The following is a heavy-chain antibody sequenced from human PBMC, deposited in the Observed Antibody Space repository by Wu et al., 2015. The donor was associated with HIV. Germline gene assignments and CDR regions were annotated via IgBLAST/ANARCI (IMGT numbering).Heavy chain of an antibody. CDR3: ASPKGEYSSSWYVVAYFDY. CDR1: GYTFTYRY. D-gene: IGHD6-13*01. CDR2: ITPFNGNT. J-gene: IGHJ4*02. Sequence: QMQLVQSGAEVKKTGSSVKVSCKASGYTFTYRYLHWVRQAPGQALEWMGWITPFNGNTNYAQKFQDRVTITRDRSMSTAYMELSSLRSEDTAMYYCASPKGEYSSSWYVVAYFDYWGQGTLVTVSS. V-gene: IGHV1-45*02.